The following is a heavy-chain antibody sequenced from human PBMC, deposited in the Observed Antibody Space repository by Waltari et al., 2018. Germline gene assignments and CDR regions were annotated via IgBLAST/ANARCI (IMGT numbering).Heavy chain of an antibody. CDR2: MQYRGST. J-gene: IGHJ1*01. CDR1: VCPTISISN. D-gene: IGHD4-17*01. V-gene: IGHV4-38-2*02. Sequence: QVQLQESGPGLVKPSDTLSPTCTVSVCPTISISNWGWVRQPPGKGLEWMGNMQYRGSTFYNPSLESRVTISLDTSRNQFSLRLSSVYAADTAVYFCGRIAFGDDGGYFQYWGQGTLVTVSS. CDR3: GRIAFGDDGGYFQY.